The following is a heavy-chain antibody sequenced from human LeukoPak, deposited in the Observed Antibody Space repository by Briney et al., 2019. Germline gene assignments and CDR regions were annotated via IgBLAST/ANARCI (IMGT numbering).Heavy chain of an antibody. CDR1: GFSFSRNW. V-gene: IGHV3-74*01. CDR3: VRDLGIAVAPGY. Sequence: PGGSLRLSCAASGFSFSRNWMHWVRQAPGKGLVWVSRINSDGSSTNYADSVKGRFTISRDNAKNTLHLQMNCLRAEDTAVYYCVRDLGIAVAPGYWGQGTLVTVSS. D-gene: IGHD6-19*01. CDR2: INSDGSST. J-gene: IGHJ4*02.